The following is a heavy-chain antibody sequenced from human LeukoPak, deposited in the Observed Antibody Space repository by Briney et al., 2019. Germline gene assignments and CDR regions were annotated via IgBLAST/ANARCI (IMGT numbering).Heavy chain of an antibody. CDR1: GYTFTSYY. D-gene: IGHD6-13*01. CDR3: ARAPPGPLIAAAGFDP. CDR2: IIPILGIA. Sequence: SVKVSCKASGYTFTSYYMHWVRQAPGQGLEWMGRIIPILGIANYAQKFQGRVTITADKSTSTAYMELSSLRSEDTAVYYCARAPPGPLIAAAGFDPWGQGTLVTVSS. V-gene: IGHV1-69*04. J-gene: IGHJ5*02.